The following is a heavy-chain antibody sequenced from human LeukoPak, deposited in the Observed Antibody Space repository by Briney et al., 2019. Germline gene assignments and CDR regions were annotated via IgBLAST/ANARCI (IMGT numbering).Heavy chain of an antibody. Sequence: GSLRLSCAASGFTFNSYTMNWLRPAPGEGLECVSSISSSSSYIYYADSVKSRFTISRDNAKNSLYLQMNSLRAEDTAVYYCASAWGGYCSSTSCYPFDYWGQGNLVTVSS. J-gene: IGHJ4*02. CDR1: GFTFNSYT. CDR3: ASAWGGYCSSTSCYPFDY. CDR2: ISSSSSYI. D-gene: IGHD2-2*01. V-gene: IGHV3-21*01.